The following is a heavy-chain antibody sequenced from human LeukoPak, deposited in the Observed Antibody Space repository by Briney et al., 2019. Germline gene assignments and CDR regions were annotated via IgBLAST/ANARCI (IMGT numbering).Heavy chain of an antibody. CDR3: AKDNYLSPMVRRPRDAFDI. CDR1: RLTFSSYG. J-gene: IGHJ3*02. V-gene: IGHV3-30*02. CDR2: IRYDGSNK. D-gene: IGHD3-10*01. Sequence: GGSLRLSCAASRLTFSSYGMHWVRQAPGKGLEWVAFIRYDGSNKYYADSVKGRFTISRDNSKNTLYLQMNSLRAEDTAVYYCAKDNYLSPMVRRPRDAFDIWGQGTMVTVSS.